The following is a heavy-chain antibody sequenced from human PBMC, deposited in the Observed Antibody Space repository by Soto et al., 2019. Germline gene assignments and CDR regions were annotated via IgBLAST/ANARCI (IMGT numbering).Heavy chain of an antibody. Sequence: WWSXRLSCFSSVFTFFICCIDWVRHAPGKGLEWVAGVSPHGANTYYADSVRGRFIISRDDSRNTVSLDMNSLRGDDSAVYYCAKEGAKTKWNFDYRGQGTVVTVYS. J-gene: IGHJ4*02. CDR2: VSPHGANT. D-gene: IGHD1-1*01. CDR1: VFTFFICC. V-gene: IGHV3-23*01. CDR3: AKEGAKTKWNFDY.